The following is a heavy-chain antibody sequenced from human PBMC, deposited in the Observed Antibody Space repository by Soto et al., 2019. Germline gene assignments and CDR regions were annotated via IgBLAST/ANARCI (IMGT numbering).Heavy chain of an antibody. Sequence: SETMSLTCTVSGGTISSSDYYWGLIRQPPGKGLEWIGSIYYSGSTYYNPSLKSRVTMTTDTSTSTAYMELRSLRSDDTAVYYCARDIHYYDSSGYYRGAPDYWGQGTRVTVSS. CDR3: ARDIHYYDSSGYYRGAPDY. CDR2: IYYSGST. V-gene: IGHV4-39*02. D-gene: IGHD3-22*01. J-gene: IGHJ4*02. CDR1: GGTISSSDYY.